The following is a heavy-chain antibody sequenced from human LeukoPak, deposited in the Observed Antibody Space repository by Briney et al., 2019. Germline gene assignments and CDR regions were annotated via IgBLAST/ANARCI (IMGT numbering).Heavy chain of an antibody. D-gene: IGHD2/OR15-2a*01. CDR3: ARAGYYGDDAFDL. Sequence: GGSLRPSCAGSGFTIGSYWMSWVRQAPGKGLEWVANIRQDGSEKYYVDSVKGRLTISRDNAKNSLYLQMNSLRAEDTDIYYCARAGYYGDDAFDLWGQGTMVTVSS. J-gene: IGHJ3*01. CDR2: IRQDGSEK. CDR1: GFTIGSYW. V-gene: IGHV3-7*01.